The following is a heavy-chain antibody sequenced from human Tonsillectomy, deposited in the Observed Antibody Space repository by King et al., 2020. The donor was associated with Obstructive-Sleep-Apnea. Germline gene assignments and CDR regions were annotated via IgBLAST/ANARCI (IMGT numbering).Heavy chain of an antibody. J-gene: IGHJ4*02. Sequence: VQLVESGGGVVQPGRSLRLSCAASGFTFSSYAMHWVRQAPGKGLEWVAVISYDGSNKYYADSVKGRFTISRDNSKNTLYLQMNSLRAEDTAVYYCARDMGELYDHRTGEIGYWGQGTLVTVSS. CDR1: GFTFSSYA. CDR2: ISYDGSNK. V-gene: IGHV3-30-3*01. CDR3: ARDMGELYDHRTGEIGY. D-gene: IGHD3-10*01.